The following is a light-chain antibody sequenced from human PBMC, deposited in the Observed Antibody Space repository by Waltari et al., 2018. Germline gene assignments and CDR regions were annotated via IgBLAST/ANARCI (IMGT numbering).Light chain of an antibody. CDR2: EAY. CDR3: CSYAGSDTFEVI. Sequence: QSALTQPASVSGSLGQSITISCTGTPGDVGTYNLFSWYQHRPGKAPKLMVYEAYKRPSGVSSRFSGSKSGNTASLTISGLQAEDEADYYCCSYAGSDTFEVIFGGGTKVTVL. CDR1: PGDVGTYNL. J-gene: IGLJ2*01. V-gene: IGLV2-23*02.